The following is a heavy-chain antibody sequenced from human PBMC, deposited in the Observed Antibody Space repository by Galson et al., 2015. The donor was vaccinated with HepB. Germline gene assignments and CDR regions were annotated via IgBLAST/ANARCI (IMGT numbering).Heavy chain of an antibody. CDR2: IRDKPHRYTT. D-gene: IGHD3-10*01. V-gene: IGHV3-72*01. CDR3: ARAIYGSGSYSLDY. Sequence: SLRLSCAASGFTFSNHYMDWVRQAPGKGLEWVGRIRDKPHRYTTEYAASVKGRFTISRDDSKNSLYLQLNSLKTEDTAMYYCARAIYGSGSYSLDYWGQGTLVTVSS. CDR1: GFTFSNHY. J-gene: IGHJ4*02.